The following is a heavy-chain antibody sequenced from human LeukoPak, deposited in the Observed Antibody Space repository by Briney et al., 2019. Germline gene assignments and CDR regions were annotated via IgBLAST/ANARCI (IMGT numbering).Heavy chain of an antibody. V-gene: IGHV3-48*02. CDR1: GFTFSSNS. Sequence: GGSLRLSCAASGFTFSSNSMNWVRQAPGRGLEWVSYISSGSSTMYYVDSVQGRFTISRDNSKNSLYLQMSSLRDEDTAVYYCARIKGTSGSGSYLLDYWGQGTLVTVSS. CDR2: ISSGSSTM. D-gene: IGHD3-10*01. CDR3: ARIKGTSGSGSYLLDY. J-gene: IGHJ4*02.